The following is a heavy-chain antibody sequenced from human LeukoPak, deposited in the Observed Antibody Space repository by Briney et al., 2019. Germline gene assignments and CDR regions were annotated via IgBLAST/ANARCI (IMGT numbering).Heavy chain of an antibody. CDR3: ARARLGGLDY. Sequence: PGGSLRLSCAASGFTFSSYDMHWVRQGTGKGLEWVSAIDAAGDTYYPGSVKGRFTISRDNAKNSLYLQMNSLRAEDTAVYYCARARLGGLDYWGQGMLVTVSS. D-gene: IGHD3-16*01. CDR1: GFTFSSYD. J-gene: IGHJ4*02. CDR2: IDAAGDT. V-gene: IGHV3-13*01.